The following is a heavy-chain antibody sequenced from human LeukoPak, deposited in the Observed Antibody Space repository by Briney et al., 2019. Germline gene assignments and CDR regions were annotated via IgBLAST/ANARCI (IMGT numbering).Heavy chain of an antibody. J-gene: IGHJ6*02. V-gene: IGHV4-59*08. CDR1: GGSISSYY. D-gene: IGHD1-7*01. CDR3: ASTINYANYYYGMDV. CDR2: IYYSGST. Sequence: PSETLSLTCTVSGGSISSYYWSWIRQPPGKGLEWIGYIYYSGSTNYNPSLKSRVTISVDTSKNQFSLKLSSVTAADTAVYYCASTINYANYYYGMDVWGQGTTVTVSS.